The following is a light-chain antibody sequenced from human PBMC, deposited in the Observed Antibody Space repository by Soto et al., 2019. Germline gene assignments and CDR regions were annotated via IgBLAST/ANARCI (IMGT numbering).Light chain of an antibody. CDR2: DVS. V-gene: IGLV2-14*01. CDR1: SSDVGGYNY. Sequence: QSALTQPASVSGSPGQSITISCTGTSSDVGGYNYVSWYQQHPGKAPKLMIYDVSNRPSGVSNRFSGSKSANTASLTISGLQAEDEADYYCSSYTSSSTLNWVFGGGTKLTVL. J-gene: IGLJ3*02. CDR3: SSYTSSSTLNWV.